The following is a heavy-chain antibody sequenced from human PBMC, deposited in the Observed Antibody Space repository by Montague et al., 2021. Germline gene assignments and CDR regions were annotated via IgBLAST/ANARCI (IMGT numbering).Heavy chain of an antibody. CDR3: AGERDRYHYMDI. Sequence: SETLSLTCTVSRSLINSDYYWGWIRQPPGKGLEWMGSVPHGGRTSYNPSLKSRVTITVDTSNNHFSLELSSVTAADTAMYYCAGERDRYHYMDIWGKGTKITVSS. CDR2: VPHGGRT. J-gene: IGHJ6*03. CDR1: RSLINSDYY. V-gene: IGHV4-38-2*02.